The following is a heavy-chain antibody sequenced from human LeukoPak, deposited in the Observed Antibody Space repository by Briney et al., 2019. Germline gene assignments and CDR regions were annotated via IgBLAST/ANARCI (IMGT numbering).Heavy chain of an antibody. CDR2: ISGSGGST. J-gene: IGHJ4*02. V-gene: IGHV3-23*01. CDR3: AKDRDYDFWSGYYWDN. D-gene: IGHD3-3*01. Sequence: GGSLRLSCAASGFTFSSYAMSWVRQAPGRGLEWVSSISGSGGSTYYADSVKARFTISRDNSKDTLYLQMHSLRGEDTAVYFCAKDRDYDFWSGYYWDNWGQGTLVTVSS. CDR1: GFTFSSYA.